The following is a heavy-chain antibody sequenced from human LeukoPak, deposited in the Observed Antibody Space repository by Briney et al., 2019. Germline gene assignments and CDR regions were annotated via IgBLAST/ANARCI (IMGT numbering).Heavy chain of an antibody. D-gene: IGHD3-10*01. J-gene: IGHJ4*02. CDR1: GYTFTTYD. CDR2: MNPNSGNT. CDR3: ARANYYGSGKKDLDY. Sequence: ASVKVSRKASGYTFTTYDIHWVRQATGQGLAWMGWMNPNSGNTGYAQKFQGRVTMTRNTSMSTAYMELNSLRSEDTAVYYCARANYYGSGKKDLDYWGQGTLVTVSS. V-gene: IGHV1-8*01.